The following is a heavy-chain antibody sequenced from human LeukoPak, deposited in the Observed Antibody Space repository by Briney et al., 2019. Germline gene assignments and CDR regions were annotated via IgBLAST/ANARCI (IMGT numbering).Heavy chain of an antibody. V-gene: IGHV3-7*01. Sequence: PGGSLRLSCAASGFTFSSYWMSWVRQAPGKGLEWVANIKQDGSEKYYADSVKGRFTISRDNSKNTVYLQMNTLMPEDTAVYHCAKDPNVQRFLEWPGEFDPWGQGTLVIVSS. D-gene: IGHD3-3*01. J-gene: IGHJ5*02. CDR2: IKQDGSEK. CDR1: GFTFSSYW. CDR3: AKDPNVQRFLEWPGEFDP.